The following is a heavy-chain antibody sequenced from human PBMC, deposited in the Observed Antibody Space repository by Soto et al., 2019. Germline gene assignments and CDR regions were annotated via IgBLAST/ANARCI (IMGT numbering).Heavy chain of an antibody. D-gene: IGHD3-10*01. V-gene: IGHV3-30*18. Sequence: PGGSLSLSCTASGFPFSSYGMHWVRQAPGKGLEWVAVISYDGSNKYYADSVKGRFTISRDNSKNTLYLQMNSLRAEDTAVYYCAKDLITMVRGVIPNYYYYGMDVWGQGTTVTVSS. CDR1: GFPFSSYG. J-gene: IGHJ6*02. CDR2: ISYDGSNK. CDR3: AKDLITMVRGVIPNYYYYGMDV.